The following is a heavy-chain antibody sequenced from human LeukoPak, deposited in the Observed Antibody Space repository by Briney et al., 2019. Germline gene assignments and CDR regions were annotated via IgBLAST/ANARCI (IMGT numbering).Heavy chain of an antibody. J-gene: IGHJ6*03. V-gene: IGHV3-74*01. CDR1: GFTFSTYW. CDR2: IDRDGSVT. CDR3: ARAYSETYGLGYYYMDV. Sequence: PGGSLRLSCAGSGFTFSTYWMHWVRHAPGKGLVWVSRIDRDGSVTWYADSVKGRFTISRDNAKNSLYLQMNSLRAEDTAVYYCARAYSETYGLGYYYMDVWGKGTTVTISS. D-gene: IGHD1-26*01.